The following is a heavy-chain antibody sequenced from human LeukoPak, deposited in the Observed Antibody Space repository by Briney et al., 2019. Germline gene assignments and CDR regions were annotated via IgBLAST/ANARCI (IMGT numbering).Heavy chain of an antibody. CDR1: GVTFSDYY. D-gene: IGHD3-10*01. CDR2: ISSSGSTI. Sequence: GGSLRLSCAASGVTFSDYYMSWIRQAPGKGLEWVSYISSSGSTIYYADSVKGRFTISRDNAKNSLYLQMNSLRAEDTAVYYCARERILWFGEFDYWGQGTLVTVSS. J-gene: IGHJ4*02. V-gene: IGHV3-11*01. CDR3: ARERILWFGEFDY.